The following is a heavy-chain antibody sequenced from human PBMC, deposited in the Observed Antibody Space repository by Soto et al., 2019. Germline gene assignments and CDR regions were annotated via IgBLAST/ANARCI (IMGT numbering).Heavy chain of an antibody. CDR2: IDRSGST. Sequence: SETLSLTCAVSGASISSGGYSWGWIRQAPGKGLEWIGYIDRSGSTSYNPSLRSRVAISVDRPKNQFSLKLNSVTAADTAVYFCVRESGAGATSWFDPWGQGTRVTAPQ. V-gene: IGHV4-30-2*01. D-gene: IGHD1-26*01. CDR3: VRESGAGATSWFDP. CDR1: GASISSGGYS. J-gene: IGHJ5*02.